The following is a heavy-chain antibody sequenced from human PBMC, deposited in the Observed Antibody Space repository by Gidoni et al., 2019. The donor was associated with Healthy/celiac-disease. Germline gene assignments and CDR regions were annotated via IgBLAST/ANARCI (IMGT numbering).Heavy chain of an antibody. CDR2: ISSSSSYI. D-gene: IGHD3-16*02. J-gene: IGHJ4*02. V-gene: IGHV3-21*01. CDR3: ARAYVWGSYRWTPDY. Sequence: EVQLVESGGGLVKPGGSLRLSCAASGFPFSSYSMNWVRQAPGKGLEWVSSISSSSSYIYYADSVKGRFTISRDNAKNSLYLQMNSLRAEDTAVYYCARAYVWGSYRWTPDYWGQGTLVTVSS. CDR1: GFPFSSYS.